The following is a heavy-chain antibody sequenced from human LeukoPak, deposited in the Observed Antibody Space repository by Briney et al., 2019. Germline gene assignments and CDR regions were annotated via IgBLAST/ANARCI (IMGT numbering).Heavy chain of an antibody. J-gene: IGHJ6*03. CDR2: ISGSGGST. Sequence: GGSLRLSCAASGFTFSSYGMSWVRQAPGKGLEWVAAISGSGGSTYYADSVKGRFTISRDNSKNTLYLQMNSLRAEDTAVYYCARVRRAVAGKYYYYYYYMDVWGKGTTVTISS. D-gene: IGHD6-19*01. CDR3: ARVRRAVAGKYYYYYYYMDV. V-gene: IGHV3-23*01. CDR1: GFTFSSYG.